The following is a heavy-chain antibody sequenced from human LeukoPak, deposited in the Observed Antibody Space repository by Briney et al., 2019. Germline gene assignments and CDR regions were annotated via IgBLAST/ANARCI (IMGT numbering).Heavy chain of an antibody. J-gene: IGHJ3*02. CDR2: ICYSGST. D-gene: IGHD7-27*01. CDR3: ARSPRTGAGARAFDI. V-gene: IGHV4-39*07. Sequence: PSETLSLTCTVSGGSISSSSYYWGWIRQPPGKGLEWIGSICYSGSTYYNPSLKSRVTMSVDTSKNQFSLKLSSVTALDTAVYYCARSPRTGAGARAFDIWGQGTMVTVSS. CDR1: GGSISSSSYY.